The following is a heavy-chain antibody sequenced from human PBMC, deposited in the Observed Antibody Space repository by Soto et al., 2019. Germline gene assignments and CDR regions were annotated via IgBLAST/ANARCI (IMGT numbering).Heavy chain of an antibody. CDR2: IIPIFGTA. D-gene: IGHD6-13*01. V-gene: IGHV1-69*01. J-gene: IGHJ4*02. CDR3: ARDLEVAAAGTVGYFDY. CDR1: GGTFSSYA. Sequence: QVQLVQSGAEVKKPGSSVKVSCKASGGTFSSYAISWVRQAPGQGLEWMGGIIPIFGTANYAQKCQGRVTITGDESTSTAYMELSSLRSEDTAVYYCARDLEVAAAGTVGYFDYWGQGTLVTVSS.